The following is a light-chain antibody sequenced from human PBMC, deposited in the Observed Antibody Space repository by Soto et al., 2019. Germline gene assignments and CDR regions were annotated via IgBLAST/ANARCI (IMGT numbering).Light chain of an antibody. CDR3: CSYAGSYIYV. J-gene: IGLJ1*01. CDR2: DVT. CDR1: SSDVGGYNY. V-gene: IGLV2-11*01. Sequence: QSVLTQPRSGSGSPGQSVTISCTGTSSDVGGYNYVSWYQQHPDKAPKVMIYDVTKRPSGVPDRFSGSKSGNTASLTISGLQAEDEADYYCCSYAGSYIYVFGTG.